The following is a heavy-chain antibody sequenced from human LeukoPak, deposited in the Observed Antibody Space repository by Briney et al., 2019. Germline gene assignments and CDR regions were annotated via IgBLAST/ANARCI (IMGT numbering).Heavy chain of an antibody. CDR1: GGSFSGYY. Sequence: SETLSLTCAVYGGSFSGYYWSWIRQPPGKGLEWIGEINHSGSTNYNPSLKSRVTISVDTSKNQFSLKLSSVTAADTAVYYCARDLSCGGDCYHFDYWGQGTLVTVSS. CDR2: INHSGST. CDR3: ARDLSCGGDCYHFDY. D-gene: IGHD2-21*02. J-gene: IGHJ4*02. V-gene: IGHV4-34*01.